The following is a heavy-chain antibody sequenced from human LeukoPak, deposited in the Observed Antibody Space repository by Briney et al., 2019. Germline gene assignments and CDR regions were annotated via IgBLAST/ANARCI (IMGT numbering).Heavy chain of an antibody. CDR2: ISSSGSTI. CDR3: ARVGIHTSSSWGSYYYYMDV. V-gene: IGHV3-11*04. Sequence: SGGSLRLSCAASGFTFSEYYMSWVRQATGKGVEWVSYISSSGSTIYYADSVKGRFTIYRENAKNSLYLQMNSLRAEDTAVYYCARVGIHTSSSWGSYYYYMDVWGKGTTVTVSS. J-gene: IGHJ6*03. D-gene: IGHD6-13*01. CDR1: GFTFSEYY.